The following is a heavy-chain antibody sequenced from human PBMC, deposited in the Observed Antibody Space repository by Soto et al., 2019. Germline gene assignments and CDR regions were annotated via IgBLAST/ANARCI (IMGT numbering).Heavy chain of an antibody. J-gene: IGHJ4*02. CDR3: AFNPDYDYVWGSYRSTLGFDY. D-gene: IGHD3-16*02. CDR1: GGSFSGYY. V-gene: IGHV4-34*01. Sequence: PSETLSLTCAVYGGSFSGYYWSWIRQPPGKGLEWIGEINHSGSTNYNPSLKSRVTISVDTSKNQFSLKLSSVTAADTAVYYCAFNPDYDYVWGSYRSTLGFDYWGQGTLVTVSS. CDR2: INHSGST.